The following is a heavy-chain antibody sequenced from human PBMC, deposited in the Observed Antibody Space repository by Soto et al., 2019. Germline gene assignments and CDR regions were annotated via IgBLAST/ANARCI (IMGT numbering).Heavy chain of an antibody. J-gene: IGHJ6*02. V-gene: IGHV1-69*13. D-gene: IGHD4-4*01. CDR1: GGTFSSYA. CDR3: ARESGLFGTVTPNYYYYYGMDV. CDR2: IIPIFGTA. Sequence: GASVKVSCTASGGTFSSYAISWVRQAPGQGLEWMGGIIPIFGTANYAQKFQGRVTITADESTSTAYMELSSLRSEDTAVYYCARESGLFGTVTPNYYYYYGMDVWGQGTTVTVSS.